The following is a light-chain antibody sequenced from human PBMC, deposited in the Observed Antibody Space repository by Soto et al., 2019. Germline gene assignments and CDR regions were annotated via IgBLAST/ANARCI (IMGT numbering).Light chain of an antibody. Sequence: QSVLTQPPSVSVAPGQKVTLSCSGISSNIGNNDVSWYQQFPGTVPKLLIYDNNKRPSGIPDRFSGSKSGTSATLGITGLQTGDEADYYCGTWDSSLSAVVFGGGTKLTVL. CDR3: GTWDSSLSAVV. V-gene: IGLV1-51*01. CDR2: DNN. J-gene: IGLJ2*01. CDR1: SSNIGNND.